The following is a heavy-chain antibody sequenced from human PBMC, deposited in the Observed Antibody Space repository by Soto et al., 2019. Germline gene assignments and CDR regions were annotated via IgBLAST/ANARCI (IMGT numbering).Heavy chain of an antibody. V-gene: IGHV2-5*02. CDR3: AHRVLRTVFGLVTTTAIYFDF. D-gene: IGHD3-3*01. CDR2: IYWDDDK. CDR1: GFSLTTSGVG. J-gene: IGHJ4*02. Sequence: QIILNESGPTVVRPTETLTLTCRFSGFSLTTSGVGVGWIRQSPGKAPEWLALIYWDDDKRYSASLKSRLTITKDTSKNQVALTVSDLDPTDKATYYCAHRVLRTVFGLVTTTAIYFDFWGQGTPVAVSS.